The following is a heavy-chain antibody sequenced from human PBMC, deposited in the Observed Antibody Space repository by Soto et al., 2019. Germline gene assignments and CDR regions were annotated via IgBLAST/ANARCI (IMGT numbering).Heavy chain of an antibody. J-gene: IGHJ4*02. CDR3: VRHPSAALATTFEY. V-gene: IGHV4-59*08. Sequence: PSETLSLTCTVSGGSISSYYWSWIRQPPGKGLEWIGYIYYSGSTNYNPSLKSRVTISVDTSKNQFSLKLSSVTAADTAVYYCVRHPSAALATTFEYWGQGTLVTVSS. D-gene: IGHD5-12*01. CDR1: GGSISSYY. CDR2: IYYSGST.